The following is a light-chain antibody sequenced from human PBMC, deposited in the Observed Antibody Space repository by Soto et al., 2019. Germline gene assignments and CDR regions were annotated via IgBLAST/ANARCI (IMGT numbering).Light chain of an antibody. V-gene: IGKV1-5*03. Sequence: DIQMTQSPSTLSGSVGDRVTITFRSSQTISSWLAWYQQKPGKAPKLLIYKASTLKTGVPSSFSGSGSGTEFTLTISSXQPDDFATYYCQHYNSYSEAFGQGTKVDIK. CDR2: KAS. CDR1: QTISSW. CDR3: QHYNSYSEA. J-gene: IGKJ1*01.